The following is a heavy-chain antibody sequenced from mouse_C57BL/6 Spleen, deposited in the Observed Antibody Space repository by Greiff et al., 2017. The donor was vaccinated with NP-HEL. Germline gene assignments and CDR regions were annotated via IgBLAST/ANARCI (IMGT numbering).Heavy chain of an antibody. CDR1: GYTFTDYY. D-gene: IGHD3-3*01. Sequence: EVQLQQSGPELVKPGASVKISCKASGYTFTDYYMNWVKQSHGKSLEWIGDINPNNGGTSYNQKFKGKATLTVDKSSSTADMELRSLSSEDSAVYYCARAGPLYYFDYWGQGTTLTVSS. V-gene: IGHV1-26*01. CDR2: INPNNGGT. J-gene: IGHJ2*01. CDR3: ARAGPLYYFDY.